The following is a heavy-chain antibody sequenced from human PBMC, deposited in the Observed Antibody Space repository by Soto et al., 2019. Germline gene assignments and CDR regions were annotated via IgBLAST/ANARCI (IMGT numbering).Heavy chain of an antibody. CDR2: IIPIFGTA. CDR1: GGTFSSYA. D-gene: IGHD3-10*01. J-gene: IGHJ3*02. Sequence: GASVKVSCKASGGTFSSYAISWVRQAPGQGLEWMGGIIPIFGTANYAQKFQGRVTITADESTSTAYMELSSLRSEDTAVYYCAGRLWFGELSEAFDIWGQGTMVTVSS. CDR3: AGRLWFGELSEAFDI. V-gene: IGHV1-69*13.